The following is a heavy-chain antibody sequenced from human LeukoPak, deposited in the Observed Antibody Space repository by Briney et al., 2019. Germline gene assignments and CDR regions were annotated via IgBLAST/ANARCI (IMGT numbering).Heavy chain of an antibody. D-gene: IGHD6-19*01. Sequence: GGSLRLSCAPSGFTFSSYWMSWVRQAPGKGLEWVANIKQDESEKYYVDSVKGRFTISRDNAKNSLYLQMNSLRAEDSAVYYCARVRYDSGWYDYWGQGALVTVSS. CDR2: IKQDESEK. CDR1: GFTFSSYW. CDR3: ARVRYDSGWYDY. V-gene: IGHV3-7*01. J-gene: IGHJ4*02.